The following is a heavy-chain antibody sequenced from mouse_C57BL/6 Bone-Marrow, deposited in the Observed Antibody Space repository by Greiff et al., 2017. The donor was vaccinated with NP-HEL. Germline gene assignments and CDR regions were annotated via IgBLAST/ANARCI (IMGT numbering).Heavy chain of an antibody. CDR2: INYDGSST. Sequence: VMLVESEGGLVQPGSSMKLSCTASGFTFSDYYMAWVRQVPEKGLEWVANINYDGSSTYYLDSLKSRFIISRDNAKNILYLQMSSLKSEDTATYYCARDYSNPLFYWGQGTTLTVSS. CDR3: ARDYSNPLFY. V-gene: IGHV5-16*01. J-gene: IGHJ2*01. CDR1: GFTFSDYY. D-gene: IGHD2-5*01.